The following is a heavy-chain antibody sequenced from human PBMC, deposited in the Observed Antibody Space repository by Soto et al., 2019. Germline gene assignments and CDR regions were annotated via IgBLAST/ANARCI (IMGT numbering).Heavy chain of an antibody. CDR2: IYWDDDK. D-gene: IGHD3-16*02. V-gene: IGHV2-5*02. J-gene: IGHJ3*01. CDR1: GFSLTTRRVG. Sequence: QTTLKESGPTLVTPTQPLPLTCTFSGFSLTTRRVGVGGIGQPLGKALEWLAVIYWDDDKRYSPTLKNRLAITKDTSKNQVVLTMTTLDPVDTATYYCAHVMITFGGVVGLDAFDVWGQGTMVAVSS. CDR3: AHVMITFGGVVGLDAFDV.